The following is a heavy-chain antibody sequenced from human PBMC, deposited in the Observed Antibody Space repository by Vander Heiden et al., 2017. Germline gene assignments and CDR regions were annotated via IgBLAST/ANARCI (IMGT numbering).Heavy chain of an antibody. CDR2: IYYSGST. CDR1: GGPISNYY. D-gene: IGHD3-3*01. Sequence: QVQLQESGPGLVTPSETLSLTCTVPGGPISNYYWNCIRQPPGKGLEWIGNIYYSGSTNYNPSLKSRVTISVDTSKNQFSLKLSSVTAADTAIYYCARRQSGYYGNWFDPWGQGTLVTVSS. J-gene: IGHJ5*02. CDR3: ARRQSGYYGNWFDP. V-gene: IGHV4-59*08.